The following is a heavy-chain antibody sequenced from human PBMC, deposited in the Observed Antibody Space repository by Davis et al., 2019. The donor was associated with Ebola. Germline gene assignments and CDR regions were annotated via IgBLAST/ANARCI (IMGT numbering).Heavy chain of an antibody. CDR2: ISDETSSI. Sequence: GESLKISCEASGFDFNTYDIHWVRQAPGKGLEWVSSISDETSSIFYADSLKGRFTISRDNGKKSLYLEMNSLRVEDTAVYYCATDNWGPALWGQGTLLTVSS. J-gene: IGHJ4*02. CDR1: GFDFNTYD. D-gene: IGHD7-27*01. V-gene: IGHV3-21*01. CDR3: ATDNWGPAL.